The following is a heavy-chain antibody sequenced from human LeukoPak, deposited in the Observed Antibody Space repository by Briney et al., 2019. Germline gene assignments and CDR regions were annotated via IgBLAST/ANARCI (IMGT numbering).Heavy chain of an antibody. Sequence: SQTLSLTCTVSGGSISSGDYYWSWIRQPPGKGLEWIGYIYYSGSTYYNPSLKSRVTISVDTSKNQFSLKLSSVTAADTAVYYCAGTPIQLFPFDYWGQGTLVTVSS. CDR1: GGSISSGDYY. D-gene: IGHD3-10*01. V-gene: IGHV4-30-4*01. CDR3: AGTPIQLFPFDY. CDR2: IYYSGST. J-gene: IGHJ4*02.